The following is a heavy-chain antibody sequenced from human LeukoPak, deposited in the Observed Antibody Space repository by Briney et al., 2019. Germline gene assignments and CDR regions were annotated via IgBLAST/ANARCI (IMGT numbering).Heavy chain of an antibody. CDR3: AGHHPRNTVDF. D-gene: IGHD2/OR15-2a*01. V-gene: IGHV4-59*08. J-gene: IGHJ4*02. CDR1: SGSMNNHY. Sequence: PAETLSLTCTVSSGSMNNHYWSWIRQPPGKGLEWVGYIYYSGSTNYNPSLKSRVTISVDTSKNQFSLKLSSVTAADTAVYYCAGHHPRNTVDFWGQGTLVTVSS. CDR2: IYYSGST.